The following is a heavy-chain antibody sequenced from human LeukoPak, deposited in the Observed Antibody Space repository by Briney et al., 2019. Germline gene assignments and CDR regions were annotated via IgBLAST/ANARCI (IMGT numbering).Heavy chain of an antibody. CDR1: GYTFTGYY. J-gene: IGHJ3*02. Sequence: ASVKVSCKASGYTFTGYYMHWVRQAPGQGLEWMGWINPKSGGTNYAQKFQGRVTMTRDTSISTAYMELTRLRSGDTAVYYCARGGDFYDSSGYYDDAFDIWGRGTMVTVSS. CDR3: ARGGDFYDSSGYYDDAFDI. D-gene: IGHD3-22*01. CDR2: INPKSGGT. V-gene: IGHV1-2*02.